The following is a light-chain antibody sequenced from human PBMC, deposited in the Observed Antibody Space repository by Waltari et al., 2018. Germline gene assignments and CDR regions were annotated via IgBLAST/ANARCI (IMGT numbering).Light chain of an antibody. CDR3: QQRTNWL. CDR1: QSVDNF. J-gene: IGKJ3*01. CDR2: DAS. Sequence: ELVLTQSPATLSLSPGERAIFSCRASQSVDNFLAWYQQRPGQAPRLLIYDASKRATGIPARFSGSGSGTDFTLTISSLEPEDFAVYYCQQRTNWLFGPGTKVEI. V-gene: IGKV3-11*01.